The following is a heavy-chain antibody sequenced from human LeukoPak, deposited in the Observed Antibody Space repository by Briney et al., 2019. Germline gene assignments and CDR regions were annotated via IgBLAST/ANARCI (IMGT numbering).Heavy chain of an antibody. D-gene: IGHD6-13*01. V-gene: IGHV4-4*07. J-gene: IGHJ5*02. CDR2: LHTSGST. Sequence: SETLSLTCTVSGGSMSPYHWAWIRQPAGKGLEWIGRLHTSGSTNYNPSLKSRVTISVDTSKNQFSLKMTSVTAADTAVYFCARDPFKSSFDPWGQGILVTVSS. CDR1: GGSMSPYH. CDR3: ARDPFKSSFDP.